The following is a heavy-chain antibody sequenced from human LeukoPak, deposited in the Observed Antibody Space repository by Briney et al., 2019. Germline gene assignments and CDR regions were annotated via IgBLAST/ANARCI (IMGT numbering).Heavy chain of an antibody. V-gene: IGHV1-69*13. CDR3: ARDGLPQDIVVVPAINYFDY. J-gene: IGHJ4*02. D-gene: IGHD2-2*01. CDR1: GGTFSSYA. CDR2: IIPIFGTA. Sequence: ASVKVSCKASGGTFSSYAISWVRQAPGQGLEWMGGIIPIFGTANYAQKFQGRVTITADESTSTAYMELSSLRSEDTAVYYCARDGLPQDIVVVPAINYFDYWGQGTLVTVSS.